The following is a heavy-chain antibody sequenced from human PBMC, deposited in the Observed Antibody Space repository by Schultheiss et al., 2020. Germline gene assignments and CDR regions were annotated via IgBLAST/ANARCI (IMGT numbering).Heavy chain of an antibody. CDR1: GYTFTSYG. V-gene: IGHV1-18*01. CDR2: ISTSTGQT. CDR3: ARISGSTYFDS. J-gene: IGHJ4*02. Sequence: ASVKVSCKASGYTFTSYGISWVRQAPGQGLEWMGWISTSTGQTNYGQSLQGRVTMTTDTSTSTAYMELRSLTSDDTAVYYCARISGSTYFDSWGQGTLVTVPS. D-gene: IGHD3-10*01.